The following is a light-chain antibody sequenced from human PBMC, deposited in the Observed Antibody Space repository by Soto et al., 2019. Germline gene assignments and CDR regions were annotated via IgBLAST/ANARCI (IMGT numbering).Light chain of an antibody. CDR3: SSYTTSPLGGCV. Sequence: QSALTQPASVSGSPGQSITISCTGTSSDVGGYNYVSWYQQHPGKVPKLMIYGVSNRPSGVSNRFSGSKSGNTASLTISGLQAEDEADYYCSSYTTSPLGGCVFGTGTKVTVL. J-gene: IGLJ1*01. CDR2: GVS. CDR1: SSDVGGYNY. V-gene: IGLV2-14*03.